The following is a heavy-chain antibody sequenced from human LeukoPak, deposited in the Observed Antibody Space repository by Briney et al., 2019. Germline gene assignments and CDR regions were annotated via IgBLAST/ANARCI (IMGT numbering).Heavy chain of an antibody. CDR2: IYSGGST. J-gene: IGHJ1*01. V-gene: IGHV3-53*01. CDR1: GFTFSSYW. CDR3: ARVVGWLNAEYFQH. D-gene: IGHD5-12*01. Sequence: PGGSLRLSCAASGFTFSSYWMHWVRQAPGKGLEWVSVIYSGGSTYYADSVKGRFTISRDNSKNTLYLQMNSLRAEDTAVYYCARVVGWLNAEYFQHWGQGTLVTVSS.